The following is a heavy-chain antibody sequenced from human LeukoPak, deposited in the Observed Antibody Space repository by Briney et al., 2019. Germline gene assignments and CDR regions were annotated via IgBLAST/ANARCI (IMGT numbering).Heavy chain of an antibody. D-gene: IGHD2-2*01. V-gene: IGHV3-73*01. CDR2: IRSKANSYAT. CDR1: GFTFSGSA. Sequence: GGSLRLSCAASGFTFSGSAMHWVHQASGKGLEWVGRIRSKANSYATAYAASVKGRFTISRDDSKNTAYLQMNSLKTEDTAVYYCTRQGGYCSSTSCYVGYWGQGTLVTVSS. J-gene: IGHJ4*02. CDR3: TRQGGYCSSTSCYVGY.